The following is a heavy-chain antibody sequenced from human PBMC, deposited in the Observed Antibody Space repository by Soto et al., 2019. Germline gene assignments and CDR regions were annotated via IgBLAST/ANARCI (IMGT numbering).Heavy chain of an antibody. D-gene: IGHD6-19*01. Sequence: GGSLRLSCAASGFTFSSYAVSWVRQAPGKGLEWVSAISGSGGSTYYADSVKGRFTISRDNSKNTLYLQMNSLRAEDTAVYYCAKPYSSVLGFDYWGQGTLVTVSS. CDR2: ISGSGGST. V-gene: IGHV3-23*01. CDR1: GFTFSSYA. CDR3: AKPYSSVLGFDY. J-gene: IGHJ4*02.